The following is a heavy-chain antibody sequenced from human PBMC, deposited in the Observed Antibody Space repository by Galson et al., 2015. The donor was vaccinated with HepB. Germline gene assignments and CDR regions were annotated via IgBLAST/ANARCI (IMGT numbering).Heavy chain of an antibody. CDR1: GFTFDYYA. CDR2: IGSGDHK. J-gene: IGHJ4*02. CDR3: ARDYASWSRDY. Sequence: SLRLSCAPSGFTFDYYAMTWVRQAPGKGLEWVSTIGSGDHKFYPDSLKGRFTTTRDNGKNSVYLQMTGLSAEDTAVYYCARDYASWSRDYWGQGTLVTVSS. V-gene: IGHV3-69-1*01. D-gene: IGHD6-13*01.